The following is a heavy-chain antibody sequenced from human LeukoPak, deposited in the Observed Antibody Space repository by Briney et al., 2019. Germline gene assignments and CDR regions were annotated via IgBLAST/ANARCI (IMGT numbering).Heavy chain of an antibody. CDR1: GFTFSSYE. J-gene: IGHJ4*02. D-gene: IGHD3-16*01. V-gene: IGHV3-48*03. CDR3: ARVRREGLRLGDPSPRRYFDY. Sequence: GGSLRLSCAASGFTFSSYEMNWVRQAPAKGLEWVSYISSSGSTIYYADSVKGRFTISRDNAKNSLYLQKNSLRAEDTAVYYCARVRREGLRLGDPSPRRYFDYCAQGTLVTVSS. CDR2: ISSSGSTI.